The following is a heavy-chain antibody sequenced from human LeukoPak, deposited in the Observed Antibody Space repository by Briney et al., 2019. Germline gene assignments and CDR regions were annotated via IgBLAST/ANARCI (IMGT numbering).Heavy chain of an antibody. Sequence: SVKVSCKASGYTFTGYYMHWVRQAPGQGLEWMGGIIPIFGTANYAQKFQGRVTITADESTSTAYMELSSLRSEDTAVYYCARGLHTELDYWGQGTLVTVSS. J-gene: IGHJ4*02. CDR1: GYTFTGYY. V-gene: IGHV1-69*13. CDR3: ARGLHTELDY. D-gene: IGHD1-26*01. CDR2: IIPIFGTA.